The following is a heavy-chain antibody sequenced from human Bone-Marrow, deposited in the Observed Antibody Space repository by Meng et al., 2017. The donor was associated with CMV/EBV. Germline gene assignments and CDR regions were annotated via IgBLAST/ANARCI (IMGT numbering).Heavy chain of an antibody. CDR3: ARVEGIVVVPAIIAASGTHDY. CDR1: GYTFSSYG. D-gene: IGHD6-13*01. J-gene: IGHJ4*02. Sequence: QAQLGKAGVWPKKAWAPVEVSSKASGYTFSSYGISWVRQAPGQGLEWVGWISPDNGKTNYAQIFQGRVTMTTDTSTSTAYMELRSLTFSDTAIYYCARVEGIVVVPAIIAASGTHDYWGQGTLVTVPS. CDR2: ISPDNGKT. V-gene: IGHV1-18*01.